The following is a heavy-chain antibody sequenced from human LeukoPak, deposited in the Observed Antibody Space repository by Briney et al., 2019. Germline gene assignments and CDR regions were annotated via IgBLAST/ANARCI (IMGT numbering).Heavy chain of an antibody. CDR2: INLSGGSA. D-gene: IGHD3-10*01. CDR3: ATSLPADGYYFDY. J-gene: IGHJ4*02. Sequence: GSSVTVSCKASGYTFTSYYMHWVRPPPGRGLEWMGIINLSGGSATDAQKFRGRVTMTRDTSTSSVYMELSSLRSEDTAVYYCATSLPADGYYFDYWGQGTLVTVSS. CDR1: GYTFTSYY. V-gene: IGHV1-46*01.